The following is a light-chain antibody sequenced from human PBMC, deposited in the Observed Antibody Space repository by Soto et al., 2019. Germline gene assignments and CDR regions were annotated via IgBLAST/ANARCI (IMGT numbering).Light chain of an antibody. CDR2: GAS. CDR1: QSVSSN. CDR3: QQYNNWPSWT. J-gene: IGKJ1*01. Sequence: EIVMTQSPATLSVSPGERATLSCRASQSVSSNLAWYQQKPGQAPRLLIYGASSRATGIPDRFSGIGSGTDFTLTISSLQSEDFAVYYCQQYNNWPSWTFGQGTKVDIK. V-gene: IGKV3D-15*01.